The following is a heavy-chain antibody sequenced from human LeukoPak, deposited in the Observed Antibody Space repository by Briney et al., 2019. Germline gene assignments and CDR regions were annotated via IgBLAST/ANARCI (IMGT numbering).Heavy chain of an antibody. D-gene: IGHD2-2*01. CDR3: ANLKGRLPEFEY. Sequence: GGSLRLSCAASGFTFSSYGMHWVRQAPGKGLEWVSAISGSGSTTYYADSVKGRFTISRDNSKNTLYLQMNSLRAGDTAVYYCANLKGRLPEFEYWGQGTLVTVSS. V-gene: IGHV3-23*01. CDR1: GFTFSSYG. CDR2: ISGSGSTT. J-gene: IGHJ4*02.